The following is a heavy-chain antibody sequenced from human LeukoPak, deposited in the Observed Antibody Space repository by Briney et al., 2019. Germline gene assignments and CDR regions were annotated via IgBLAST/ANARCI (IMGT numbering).Heavy chain of an antibody. D-gene: IGHD3-9*01. CDR3: ATVADWLSGYYFDY. Sequence: ASAKVSCKASGYTFTSYYMHWVRQAPGQGLEWMGIINPSGGSTSYAQKFQGRVTMTEDTSTDTAYMELSSLRSEDTAVYYCATVADWLSGYYFDYWGQGTLVTVSS. V-gene: IGHV1-46*01. CDR1: GYTFTSYY. J-gene: IGHJ4*02. CDR2: INPSGGST.